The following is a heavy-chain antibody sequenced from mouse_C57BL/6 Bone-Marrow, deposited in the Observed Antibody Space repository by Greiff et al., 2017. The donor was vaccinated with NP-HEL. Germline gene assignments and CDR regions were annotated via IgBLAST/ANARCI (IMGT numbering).Heavy chain of an antibody. CDR1: GYTFTSYW. J-gene: IGHJ2*01. D-gene: IGHD1-1*01. CDR2: IYPGSGST. Sequence: QVQLQQPGAELVKPGASVKMSCKASGYTFTSYWITWVKQRPGQGLEWIGDIYPGSGSTNYNEKFKSKATLTVDTSSSTAYMQLSSLTSEDSAVYYCARRRITTVVATNFDYWGKGTTLTVAS. V-gene: IGHV1-55*01. CDR3: ARRRITTVVATNFDY.